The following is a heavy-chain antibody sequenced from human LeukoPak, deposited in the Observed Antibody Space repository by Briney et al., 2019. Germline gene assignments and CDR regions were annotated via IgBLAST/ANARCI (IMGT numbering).Heavy chain of an antibody. CDR2: IYHSGHT. D-gene: IGHD4-4*01. J-gene: IGHJ4*02. Sequence: PSETLSLTCTVSGASISSDYWSWIRQPPGKGLEWIGYIYHSGHTMSNPSLKSRVTISIDTSNNQFSLKLSSVTAADTAIYHFATHPFQYPFDYWGPGNLVSVSS. CDR3: ATHPFQYPFDY. CDR1: GASISSDY. V-gene: IGHV4-59*08.